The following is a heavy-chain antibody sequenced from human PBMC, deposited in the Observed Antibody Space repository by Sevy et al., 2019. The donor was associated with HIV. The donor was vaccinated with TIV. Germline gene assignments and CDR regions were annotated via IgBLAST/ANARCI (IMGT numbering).Heavy chain of an antibody. CDR3: AREGVGATSVWGFFDY. CDR2: IIPIFGTA. CDR1: GGTFSSYA. J-gene: IGHJ4*02. D-gene: IGHD1-26*01. Sequence: ASVKVSCKASGGTFSSYAISWVRQAPGQGLEWMGRIIPIFGTANYAQKFQGRVTITADESTSTAYMELGSLRSEDTAVYYCAREGVGATSVWGFFDYWGQGTLVTVSS. V-gene: IGHV1-69*13.